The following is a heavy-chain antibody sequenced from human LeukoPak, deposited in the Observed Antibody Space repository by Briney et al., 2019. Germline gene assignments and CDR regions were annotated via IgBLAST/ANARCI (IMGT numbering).Heavy chain of an antibody. CDR2: IYHSGST. V-gene: IGHV4-4*02. J-gene: IGHJ3*02. D-gene: IGHD6-13*01. Sequence: SGTLSLTCAVSGGSISSSNWWSWVRQPSGKGLEWIGEIYHSGSTNYNPSLKSRVTISVDKSKNQFSLKLSSVTAADTAVYYCARVPFPIGSTTLGAFDIWGQGTMVTVSS. CDR1: GGSISSSNW. CDR3: ARVPFPIGSTTLGAFDI.